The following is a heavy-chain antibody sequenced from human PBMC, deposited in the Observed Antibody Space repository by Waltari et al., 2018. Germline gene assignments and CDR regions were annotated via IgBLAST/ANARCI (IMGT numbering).Heavy chain of an antibody. V-gene: IGHV3-48*03. CDR1: GLTFSGYE. CDR2: ILSSCNTI. J-gene: IGHJ6*02. Sequence: EVLLVASGGGLVQPGGSLSLSWKAPGLTFSGYEMHWVGEAPGKGVAWSSYILSSCNTIFDANSMKARCTTSGDTAKNSMYLRMDSLRVDDTAVYDCATRPDYYHGMDVWGQGATVTVSS. CDR3: ATRPDYYHGMDV.